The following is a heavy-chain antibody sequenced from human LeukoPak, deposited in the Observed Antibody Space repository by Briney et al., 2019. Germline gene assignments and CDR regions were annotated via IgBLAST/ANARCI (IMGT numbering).Heavy chain of an antibody. CDR3: ARDDDYGDYVGAFDI. J-gene: IGHJ3*02. V-gene: IGHV1-69*01. D-gene: IGHD4-17*01. CDR2: IIPIFGTA. CDR1: GGTFSSYA. Sequence: SVQVSCKASGGTFSSYAISWVRQAPGQGLEWMGGIIPIFGTANYAQKFQGRVTITADESTSTAYMELSSLRSEDTAVYYCARDDDYGDYVGAFDIWGQGTMVTVSS.